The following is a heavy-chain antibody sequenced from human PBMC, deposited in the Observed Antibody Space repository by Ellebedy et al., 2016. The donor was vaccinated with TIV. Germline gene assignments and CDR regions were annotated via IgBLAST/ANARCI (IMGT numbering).Heavy chain of an antibody. D-gene: IGHD6-19*01. Sequence: AASVKVSCKASGDILSSYAISWVRQAPGQGLEWMGGVIPIIGAVNYAQDFPGRVMITADAFTYTSHMLLSSLRSDDTAIYYCVRIEDGGWALDHWGQGTLVTVSS. CDR2: VIPIIGAV. CDR1: GDILSSYA. V-gene: IGHV1-69*13. J-gene: IGHJ4*02. CDR3: VRIEDGGWALDH.